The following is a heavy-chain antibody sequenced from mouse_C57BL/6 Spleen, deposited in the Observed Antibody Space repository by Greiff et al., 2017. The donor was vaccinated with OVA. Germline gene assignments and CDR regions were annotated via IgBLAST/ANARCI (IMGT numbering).Heavy chain of an antibody. CDR2: INPSNGGT. CDR3: ARSLYDGPGFAY. V-gene: IGHV1-53*01. D-gene: IGHD2-3*01. Sequence: QVHVKQPGTELVKPGASVKLSCKASGYTFTSYWMHWVKQRPGQGLEWIGNINPSNGGTNYNEKFKSKATLTVDKSSSTAYMQLSSLTSEDSAVYYCARSLYDGPGFAYWGQGTLVTVSA. CDR1: GYTFTSYW. J-gene: IGHJ3*01.